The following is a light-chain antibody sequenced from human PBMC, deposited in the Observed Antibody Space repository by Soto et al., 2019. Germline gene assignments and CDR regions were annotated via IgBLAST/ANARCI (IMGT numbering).Light chain of an antibody. CDR1: SSDVGAYNY. V-gene: IGLV2-8*01. J-gene: IGLJ1*01. Sequence: QSALTQPPSASGSPGQSITISCTGTSSDVGAYNYVSWYQQHPGKAPKLMIHEVSKRPSGVPDRFSASKSGNTASLTVSGLQAEDEDDYYCSSHGGSNNFYVFGTGTKVTVL. CDR2: EVS. CDR3: SSHGGSNNFYV.